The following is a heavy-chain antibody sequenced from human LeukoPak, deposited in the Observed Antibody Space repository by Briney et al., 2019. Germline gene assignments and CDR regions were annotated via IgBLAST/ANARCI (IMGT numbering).Heavy chain of an antibody. Sequence: PSETLSLTCTVSGGSISSYYWSWIRQPPGKGLEWIGYIYTSGSTNYNPSLKSRVTTSVDTSKNQFSLKLSSVTAADTAVYYCARLVDSSSSFVLDYWGQGTLVTVSS. CDR2: IYTSGST. J-gene: IGHJ4*02. CDR1: GGSISSYY. V-gene: IGHV4-4*09. D-gene: IGHD6-6*01. CDR3: ARLVDSSSSFVLDY.